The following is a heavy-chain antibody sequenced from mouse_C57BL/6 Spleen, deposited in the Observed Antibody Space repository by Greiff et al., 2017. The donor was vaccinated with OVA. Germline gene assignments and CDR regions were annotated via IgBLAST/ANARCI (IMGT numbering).Heavy chain of an antibody. V-gene: IGHV1-81*01. Sequence: VKLMESGAELARPGASVKLSCKASGYTFTSYGISWVKQRTGQGLEWIGEIYPRSGNTYYNEKFKGKATLTADKSSSTAYMELRSLTSEDSAVYFCARYSNGYFDVWGTGTTVTVSS. CDR1: GYTFTSYG. CDR3: ARYSNGYFDV. D-gene: IGHD2-5*01. CDR2: IYPRSGNT. J-gene: IGHJ1*03.